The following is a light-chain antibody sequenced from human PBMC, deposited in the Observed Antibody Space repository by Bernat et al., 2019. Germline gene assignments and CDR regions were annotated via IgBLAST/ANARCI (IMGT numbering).Light chain of an antibody. Sequence: DIQMTQPPSSLSASVGDRVTITCRASQSISSYLNWYQQKPGKAPKLLIYAASSLQSGVPSRFSGSGSGTDFTLTISSLQPEDFATYYCQQSYSTLLTVGGGTKVEIK. CDR2: AAS. CDR1: QSISSY. CDR3: QQSYSTLLT. V-gene: IGKV1-39*01. J-gene: IGKJ4*01.